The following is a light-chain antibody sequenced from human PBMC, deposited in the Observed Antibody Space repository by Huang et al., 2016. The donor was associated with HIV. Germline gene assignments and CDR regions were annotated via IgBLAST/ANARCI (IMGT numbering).Light chain of an antibody. CDR3: QQYDNWPPFT. CDR1: QSVRSN. CDR2: DAS. V-gene: IGKV3-15*01. J-gene: IGKJ3*01. Sequence: EIVMTQSPGTLSVSPGERATLSCRASQSVRSNLAWYQQKPGQAPRLLIYDASTRATGVPARFSGSWSGTQFTLSISSLQSEDFAVYYCQQYDNWPPFTFGPGTKVDI.